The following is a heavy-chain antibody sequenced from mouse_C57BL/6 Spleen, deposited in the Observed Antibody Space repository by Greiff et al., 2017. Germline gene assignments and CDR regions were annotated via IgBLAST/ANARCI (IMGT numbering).Heavy chain of an antibody. V-gene: IGHV1-59*01. CDR1: GYTFTSYW. J-gene: IGHJ2*01. CDR3: ARYFGRTHFDN. D-gene: IGHD1-1*01. CDR2: IDPSDSYT. Sequence: VQLQQPGAELVRPGTSVKLSCKASGYTFTSYWMHWVKQRPGQGLEWIGVIDPSDSYTNYNQKFKGKATLTVDTSSSTAYMQLSSLTSEDSAVXYCARYFGRTHFDNWGEGTTLTVSS.